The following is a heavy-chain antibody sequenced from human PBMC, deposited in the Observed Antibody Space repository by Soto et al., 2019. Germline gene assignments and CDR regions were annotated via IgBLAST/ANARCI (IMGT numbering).Heavy chain of an antibody. CDR1: GYTFTTYY. J-gene: IGHJ4*02. CDR2: INPSGGGT. Sequence: QVQLVQSGAEVKKPGASVKVSCEASGYTFTTYYMHWVRQAPGQGLEWMGIINPSGGGTRYAQKFQGRVTMTRDTSTSTVYMELSSLRSEDTAVYYCARRLVPGAFDYWGQGTLVTVSS. CDR3: ARRLVPGAFDY. V-gene: IGHV1-46*01. D-gene: IGHD2-2*01.